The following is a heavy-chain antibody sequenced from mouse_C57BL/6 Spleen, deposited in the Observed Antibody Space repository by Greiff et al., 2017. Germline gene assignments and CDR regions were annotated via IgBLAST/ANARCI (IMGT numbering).Heavy chain of an antibody. J-gene: IGHJ4*01. CDR2: IDPENGDT. CDR3: TPDYGNSSYAMDY. CDR1: GFNFTDDY. D-gene: IGHD1-1*01. Sequence: EVQLQQSGAELVRPGASVKLSCTASGFNFTDDYMHWVKQRPGQGLEWIGWIDPENGDTEYASKFQGKATITADTSSNTAYLQLSSLTSEDTAVYYCTPDYGNSSYAMDYWGQGPSVTVSS. V-gene: IGHV14-4*01.